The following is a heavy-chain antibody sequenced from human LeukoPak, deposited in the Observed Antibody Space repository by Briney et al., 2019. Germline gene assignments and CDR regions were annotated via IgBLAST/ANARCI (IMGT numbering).Heavy chain of an antibody. D-gene: IGHD6-13*01. CDR3: ARALYDGIYGSSWYVFDY. V-gene: IGHV3-23*01. J-gene: IGHJ4*02. CDR2: ISGSGGST. Sequence: SGGSLRLSCAASGFTFSSYAMSWVRQAPGKGVEWVSAISGSGGSTYYADSVKGRFTISRDNAKNSLYLQMNSLRAEDTAVYYCARALYDGIYGSSWYVFDYWGQGTLVTVSS. CDR1: GFTFSSYA.